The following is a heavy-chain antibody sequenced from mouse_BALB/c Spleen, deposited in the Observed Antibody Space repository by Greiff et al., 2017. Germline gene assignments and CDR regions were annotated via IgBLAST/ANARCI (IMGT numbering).Heavy chain of an antibody. J-gene: IGHJ2*01. Sequence: QVQLQQSGAELVKPGASVKMSCKASGYTFTSYWMHWVKQRPGQGLEWIGVIDPSDSYTSYNQKFKGKATLTVDTSSSTAYMQLSSLTSEDSAVYYCTKLGRRNYFDYWGQGTTLTVSS. D-gene: IGHD4-1*01. V-gene: IGHV1S127*01. CDR2: IDPSDSYT. CDR1: GYTFTSYW. CDR3: TKLGRRNYFDY.